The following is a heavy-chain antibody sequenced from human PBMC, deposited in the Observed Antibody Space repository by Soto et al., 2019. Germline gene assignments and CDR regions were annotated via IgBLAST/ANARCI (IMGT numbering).Heavy chain of an antibody. V-gene: IGHV3-30-3*01. CDR2: ISYDGSNK. J-gene: IGHJ4*02. Sequence: GGSLRLSCAASGFTFSSYAMHWVRQAPGKGLEWVAVISYDGSNKYYADSVKGRFTISRDNSKNTLYLQMNSLRAEDTAVYYCARDRCGGDCLSVYFDYWGQGTLVTVSS. CDR3: ARDRCGGDCLSVYFDY. D-gene: IGHD2-21*02. CDR1: GFTFSSYA.